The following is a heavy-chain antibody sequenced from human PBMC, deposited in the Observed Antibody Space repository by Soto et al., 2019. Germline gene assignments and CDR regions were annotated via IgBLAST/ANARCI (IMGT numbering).Heavy chain of an antibody. CDR2: ISGSGGST. CDR3: AKGNPYYDFWSGQEAFDY. D-gene: IGHD3-3*01. J-gene: IGHJ4*02. CDR1: GFTFSSYA. Sequence: EVQLLESGGGLVQPGGSLRLSCAASGFTFSSYAMSWVRQAPGKGLEWVSAISGSGGSTYYADSVKGRFTISRDNSKNTLYLQMNSLRAEDTAVYYCAKGNPYYDFWSGQEAFDYWGQGTLVTVSS. V-gene: IGHV3-23*01.